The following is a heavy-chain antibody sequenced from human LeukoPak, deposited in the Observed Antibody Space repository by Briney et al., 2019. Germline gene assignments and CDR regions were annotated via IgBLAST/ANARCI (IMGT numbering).Heavy chain of an antibody. J-gene: IGHJ4*02. CDR2: ISGSDGST. CDR3: AKGVRVPKAPIDF. D-gene: IGHD2-8*01. V-gene: IGHV3-23*01. CDR1: GFTFGIYA. Sequence: GGSLRLSCAASGFTFGIYAMSWVRQAPGKGLEWVSAISGSDGSTYYADSVKGRVTNSRDNSKNTLYLQMNSLRAEDTAVYYCAKGVRVPKAPIDFWGQGTLVTVSS.